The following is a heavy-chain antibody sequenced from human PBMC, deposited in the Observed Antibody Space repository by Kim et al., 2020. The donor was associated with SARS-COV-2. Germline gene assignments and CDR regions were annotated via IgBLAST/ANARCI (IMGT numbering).Heavy chain of an antibody. D-gene: IGHD1-1*01. CDR3: ARERGYDFDV. J-gene: IGHJ3*01. Sequence: GGSLRLSCAASGFTFSSYAMSWVRQAPGKGLEWVSCVTSTGSKTYYADSVRGRFTISRDNSKNALYVQMNSLRAEDTAVYYCARERGYDFDVCGQWAMVT. CDR2: VTSTGSKT. V-gene: IGHV3-23*01. CDR1: GFTFSSYA.